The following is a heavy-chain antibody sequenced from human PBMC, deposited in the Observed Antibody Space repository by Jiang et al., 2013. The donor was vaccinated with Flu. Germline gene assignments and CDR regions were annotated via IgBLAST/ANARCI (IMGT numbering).Heavy chain of an antibody. V-gene: IGHV3-23*01. CDR2: ISGSGGST. Sequence: QLLESGGGLVXPGGSLRLSCVVSGLSVSDYAMSWVRQAPGKGLEWVSAISGSGGSTYYADSVKGRFTISRDNSKNTLYLQMNSLRAEDTAVYYCASKGWFGEFSDAFDIWGQGTMVTVSS. J-gene: IGHJ3*02. CDR1: GLSVSDYA. D-gene: IGHD3-10*01. CDR3: ASKGWFGEFSDAFDI.